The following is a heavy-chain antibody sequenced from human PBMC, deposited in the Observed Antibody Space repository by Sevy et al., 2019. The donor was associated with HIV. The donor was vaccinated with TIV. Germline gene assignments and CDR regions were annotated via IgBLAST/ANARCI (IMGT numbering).Heavy chain of an antibody. CDR1: GFTFSSYA. V-gene: IGHV3-23*01. CDR2: ISGSGGST. Sequence: GGSLRLSCAASGFTFSSYAMSWVRQAPGKGLEWVSAISGSGGSTYYADSVKGRFSISRDNSKNTLYLQMNSLRAEDTAVCNCAKRLALYYFDYWGQGTLVTVSS. J-gene: IGHJ4*02. CDR3: AKRLALYYFDY. D-gene: IGHD6-19*01.